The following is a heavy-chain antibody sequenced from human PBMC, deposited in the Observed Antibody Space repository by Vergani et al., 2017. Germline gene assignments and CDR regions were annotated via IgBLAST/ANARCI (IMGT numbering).Heavy chain of an antibody. D-gene: IGHD2-2*02. CDR2: IYSSGST. J-gene: IGHJ6*03. CDR1: GGSISSGSYY. Sequence: QVQLQESGPGLVKPSQTLSLTCTVSGGSISSGSYYWSWIRQPAGKGLEWIGRIYSSGSTNYNPSLKSRVTISVDTSKNQFSLKLSSVTAADTAVYYCARAHCSSTSCYNYYYYYMDVWGKGTTVTVSS. CDR3: ARAHCSSTSCYNYYYYYMDV. V-gene: IGHV4-61*02.